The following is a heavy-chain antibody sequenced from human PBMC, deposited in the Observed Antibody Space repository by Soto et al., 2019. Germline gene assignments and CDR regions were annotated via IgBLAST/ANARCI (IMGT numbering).Heavy chain of an antibody. Sequence: GGSLRLSCAASGFTFSSYAMSWVRQAPGKGLEWVSAISGSGGSTYYADPVKGRFTISRDNSKKTLYLQMNSLRAEDTAVYYCAKDPSRLFSSSPFFDYWGQGTLVTVSS. CDR3: AKDPSRLFSSSPFFDY. J-gene: IGHJ4*02. CDR1: GFTFSSYA. V-gene: IGHV3-23*01. D-gene: IGHD6-6*01. CDR2: ISGSGGST.